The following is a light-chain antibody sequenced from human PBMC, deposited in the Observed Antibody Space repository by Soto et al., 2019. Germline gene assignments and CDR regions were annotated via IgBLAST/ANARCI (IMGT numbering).Light chain of an antibody. V-gene: IGKV3-15*01. CDR3: QHYDSWPPL. CDR1: QSVRDN. Sequence: EIVMTQSPATLSVSPGERATLSCRASQSVRDNLAWYQQKPGQAPRLLIYGASTRATGIPARFSDSGSETEFSLTISSLRSEDFAVYFCQHYDSWPPLFGPGTKVDLK. J-gene: IGKJ3*01. CDR2: GAS.